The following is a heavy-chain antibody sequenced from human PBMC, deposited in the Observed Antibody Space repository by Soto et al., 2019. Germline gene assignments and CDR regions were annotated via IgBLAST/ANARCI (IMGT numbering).Heavy chain of an antibody. V-gene: IGHV3-53*01. CDR3: ESTLTVWDKNFGY. Sequence: EVQLVESGGGLIQPGGSLRLSCAASGFTVSSNYMSWVRQAPGKGLEWVSVIYSGGSTYYADSVKRRFTISRDNAKNTLYLQRNRLRAEDTAVYYCESTLTVWDKNFGYWGQGTLGTVSS. CDR1: GFTVSSNY. CDR2: IYSGGST. D-gene: IGHD1-26*01. J-gene: IGHJ4*02.